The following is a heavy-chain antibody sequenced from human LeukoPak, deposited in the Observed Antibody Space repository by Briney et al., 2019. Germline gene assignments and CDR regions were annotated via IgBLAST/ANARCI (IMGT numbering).Heavy chain of an antibody. CDR1: GYTFTGYY. V-gene: IGHV1-2*04. D-gene: IGHD3-10*01. CDR3: ARAELKCPGAFDI. CDR2: INPNSGGT. Sequence: GASVKVSCKASGYTFTGYYMHWVRQSPGQGLEWMGWINPNSGGTNYAQKFQGWVSMTRDTSISTAYMELSRLRSDDTAVYYCARAELKCPGAFDIWGQGTMVTVSS. J-gene: IGHJ3*02.